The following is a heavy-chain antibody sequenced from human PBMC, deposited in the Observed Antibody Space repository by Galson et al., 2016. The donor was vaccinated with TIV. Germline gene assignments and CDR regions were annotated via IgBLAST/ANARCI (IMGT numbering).Heavy chain of an antibody. CDR2: IYPRDSDT. J-gene: IGHJ5*02. D-gene: IGHD5-12*01. CDR3: AAWRPGGWLDP. V-gene: IGHV5-51*03. CDR1: DSW. Sequence: QSGAEVKKPGESLNISCKGSDSWVAWVRQKPGRGPEYMGVIYPRDSDTRYSPSFEGQVTISVDKSFTTAYLQWTSLKASDSAIYFCAAWRPGGWLDPRGQGTQVIVSS.